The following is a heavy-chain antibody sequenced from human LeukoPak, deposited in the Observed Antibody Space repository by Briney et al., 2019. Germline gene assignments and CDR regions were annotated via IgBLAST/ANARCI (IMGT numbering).Heavy chain of an antibody. D-gene: IGHD2-2*02. CDR1: GGSISSSSYY. Sequence: SETLSLTCTVSGGSISSSSYYWGWISQPPGKGLGWIGSIYFTGRPNYNPSFKSRVPFPVDTSKNQFSLKLSSVTAADTAVYYCARGYKVYLRLGNNFDYWGQGTLVTVSS. V-gene: IGHV4-39*07. CDR3: ARGYKVYLRLGNNFDY. J-gene: IGHJ4*02. CDR2: IYFTGRP.